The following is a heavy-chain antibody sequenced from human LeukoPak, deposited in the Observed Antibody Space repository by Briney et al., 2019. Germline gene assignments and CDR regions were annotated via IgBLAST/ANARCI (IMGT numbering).Heavy chain of an antibody. V-gene: IGHV4-34*01. CDR1: GGSFSGYY. D-gene: IGHD6-19*01. CDR2: INHSGST. CDR3: ARGVYSSGYFDY. Sequence: SETLSLTCAVYGGSFSGYYWSWIRQPPGKGLEWLGEINHSGSTNYNPSLKSRVTISVDTSKNQFSLKLSSVTAADTAVYYCARGVYSSGYFDYWGQGTLVTVSS. J-gene: IGHJ4*02.